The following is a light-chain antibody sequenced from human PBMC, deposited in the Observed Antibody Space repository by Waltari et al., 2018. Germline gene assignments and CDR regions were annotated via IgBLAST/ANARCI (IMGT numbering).Light chain of an antibody. V-gene: IGKV3-15*01. Sequence: EIVMTQSPATPSVSPGERATLSCRASQSVGNKLAWYPQRPGQAPSLLIFSASTRATGGPDRFSCSGSGTEFTLTVSTLQAEDFATYFCQEYNNWPPGTFGRGTKVEI. CDR3: QEYNNWPPGT. J-gene: IGKJ2*01. CDR1: QSVGNK. CDR2: SAS.